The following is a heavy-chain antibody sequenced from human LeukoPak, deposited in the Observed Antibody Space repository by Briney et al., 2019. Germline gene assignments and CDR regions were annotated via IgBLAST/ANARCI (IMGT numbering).Heavy chain of an antibody. Sequence: SETLSLTCTLSGGSISSYYWSWIRHPPGKGLGWCGYIYYSGSTNYNPSLKRRVTISVDTSKNQFSLKLSTVSAADTAVYYCARVPYCSSSPAFDYWGQGTLVTVSS. D-gene: IGHD6-6*01. CDR2: IYYSGST. CDR1: GGSISSYY. J-gene: IGHJ4*02. V-gene: IGHV4-59*01. CDR3: ARVPYCSSSPAFDY.